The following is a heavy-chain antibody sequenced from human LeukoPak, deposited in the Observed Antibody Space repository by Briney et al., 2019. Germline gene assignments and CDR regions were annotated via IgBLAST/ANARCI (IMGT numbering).Heavy chain of an antibody. V-gene: IGHV4-34*01. CDR3: ARIVVVPAAMRGHYYDYGMDV. J-gene: IGHJ6*04. CDR1: GGSFSGYY. CDR2: INHSGST. Sequence: SETLSLTCAIYGGSFSGYYWSWIRQSPGKGLEWIGEINHSGSTNYNPSLKSRVTISVDTSKNQFSLKLSSVTAADTAVYYCARIVVVPAAMRGHYYDYGMDVWGKGTTITVSS. D-gene: IGHD2-2*01.